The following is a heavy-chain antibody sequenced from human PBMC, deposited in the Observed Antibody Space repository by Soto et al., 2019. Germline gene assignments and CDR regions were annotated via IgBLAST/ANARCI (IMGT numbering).Heavy chain of an antibody. D-gene: IGHD3-9*01. CDR2: IRSKAYGGTT. CDR1: GFTFGEYA. Sequence: GGALRHSCTASGFTFGEYAMSWFRQAPGKGLEWVGFIRSKAYGGTTEYAASVKGRFTISRDDSKSIAYLQMNSLKTEDTAVYYCTRVRSYDILTGYYMTGYYYYYMDVWGKGT. J-gene: IGHJ6*03. V-gene: IGHV3-49*03. CDR3: TRVRSYDILTGYYMTGYYYYYMDV.